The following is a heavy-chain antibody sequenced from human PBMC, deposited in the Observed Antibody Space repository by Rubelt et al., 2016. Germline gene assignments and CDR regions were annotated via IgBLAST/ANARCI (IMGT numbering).Heavy chain of an antibody. CDR1: GYTFTSYG. Sequence: QVQLVQSGAEVKKPGASVKVSCKASGYTFTSYGISWGRQAPGQGREGVGWISAYNGNTNYAQKLTGRATITTDTSTSHAYMALSTLRSEEPAVYYFARVLVGVVITTHDAFDIWGQGTMVTVSS. J-gene: IGHJ3*02. V-gene: IGHV1-18*01. CDR3: ARVLVGVVITTHDAFDI. D-gene: IGHD3-22*01. CDR2: ISAYNGNT.